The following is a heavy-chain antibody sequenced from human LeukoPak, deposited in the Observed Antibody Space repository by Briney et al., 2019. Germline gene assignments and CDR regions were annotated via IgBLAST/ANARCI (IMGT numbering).Heavy chain of an antibody. D-gene: IGHD5-12*01. Sequence: GASVKVSCKASGYTLTSYGISWVRQAPGQGLEGMGWISANNGNTNHAQKLQGRVTMTTDTSTSTAYMELRSLRSDVTAVYYCARDSTVVATTQDYWGQGTLVTVSS. V-gene: IGHV1-18*01. J-gene: IGHJ4*02. CDR3: ARDSTVVATTQDY. CDR2: ISANNGNT. CDR1: GYTLTSYG.